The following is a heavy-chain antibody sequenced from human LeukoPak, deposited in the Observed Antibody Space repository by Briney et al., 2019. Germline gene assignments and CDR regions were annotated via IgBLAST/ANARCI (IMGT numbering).Heavy chain of an antibody. V-gene: IGHV1-8*03. D-gene: IGHD3-10*01. J-gene: IGHJ4*02. Sequence: GASVKVSCKASGYTFNSYDINWVRQATGQGPEWMGWMNPDRGTTGYAQRFQGRVTITRNTSIGTAYMELSSLRSEDTAVYYCASHIPMVRGVRVYWGQGTLVTVSS. CDR2: MNPDRGTT. CDR3: ASHIPMVRGVRVY. CDR1: GYTFNSYD.